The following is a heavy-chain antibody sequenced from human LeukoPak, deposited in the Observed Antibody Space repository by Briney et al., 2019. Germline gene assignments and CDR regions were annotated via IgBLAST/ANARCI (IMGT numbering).Heavy chain of an antibody. CDR3: ARVVGYYFDY. CDR1: GGSFSGYY. Sequence: PSETLSLTCAVYGGSFSGYYWSWIRQPPEKGLEWIGEINHSGSTNYNPSLKSRVTISVDTSKNQSSLKLSSVTAADTAVYYCARVVGYYFDYWGQGTLVTVSS. CDR2: INHSGST. D-gene: IGHD1-26*01. J-gene: IGHJ4*02. V-gene: IGHV4-34*01.